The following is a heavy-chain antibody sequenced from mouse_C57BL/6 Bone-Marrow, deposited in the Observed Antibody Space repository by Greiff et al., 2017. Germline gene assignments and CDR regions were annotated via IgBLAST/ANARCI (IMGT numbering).Heavy chain of an antibody. D-gene: IGHD3-2*02. CDR1: GYAFSSSW. J-gene: IGHJ2*01. V-gene: IGHV1-82*01. Sequence: QVQLQQSGPELVKPGASVKISCKASGYAFSSSWMNWVKQRPGKGLEWIGRIYPGDGDTNYNGKFKGKATLTADKSSSTAYMQLSSLTSEDSAVYFCARGGAQATFFDYWGQGTTLTVSS. CDR2: IYPGDGDT. CDR3: ARGGAQATFFDY.